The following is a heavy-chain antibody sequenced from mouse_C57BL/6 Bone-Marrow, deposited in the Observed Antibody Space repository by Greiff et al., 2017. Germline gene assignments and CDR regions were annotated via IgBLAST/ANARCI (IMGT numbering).Heavy chain of an antibody. CDR3: VKLRLQVDY. V-gene: IGHV1-64*01. J-gene: IGHJ2*01. CDR1: GYTFTSYW. CDR2: IHPTSGST. D-gene: IGHD3-2*02. Sequence: QVHVKQSGAELVKPGASVKLSCKASGYTFTSYWMHWVKQRPGQGLEWIGMIHPTSGSTNYNEKFKSKATLTVDKSSSTAYMQLSNQRSEVAAFYYWVKLRLQVDYGGQGTTLTVSS.